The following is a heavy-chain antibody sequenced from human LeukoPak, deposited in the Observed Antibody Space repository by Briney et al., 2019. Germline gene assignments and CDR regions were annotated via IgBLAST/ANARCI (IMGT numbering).Heavy chain of an antibody. V-gene: IGHV1-46*01. D-gene: IGHD3-16*02. Sequence: GASVRISCKASGYTFTSYYIHWVRQAPGQGLEWMGIINPIGGRTSYAQKFQGRVTMTRDTSTNTVCMELSSLRSEDTAVYYCARDKGGGDMITFGGVIVWGQGTPVTVSS. J-gene: IGHJ4*02. CDR1: GYTFTSYY. CDR3: ARDKGGGDMITFGGVIV. CDR2: INPIGGRT.